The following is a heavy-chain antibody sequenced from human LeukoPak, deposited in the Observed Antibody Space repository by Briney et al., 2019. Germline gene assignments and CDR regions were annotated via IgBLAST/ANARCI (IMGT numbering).Heavy chain of an antibody. CDR3: ARDGDSSGWYVYYYYMDV. CDR2: INWNGGST. V-gene: IGHV3-20*04. J-gene: IGHJ6*03. CDR1: GFTFSSYW. D-gene: IGHD6-19*01. Sequence: GGSLRLSCAASGFTFSSYWMHWVRHAPAKGLEWVSGINWNGGSTGYADSVKGRFTISRDNAKNSLYLQMNRLRAEATALYYCARDGDSSGWYVYYYYMDVWGKGTTVTVSS.